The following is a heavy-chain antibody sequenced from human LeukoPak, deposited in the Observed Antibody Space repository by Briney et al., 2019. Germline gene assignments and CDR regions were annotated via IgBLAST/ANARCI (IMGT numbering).Heavy chain of an antibody. D-gene: IGHD3-10*01. Sequence: PSETLSLTCAVYGGSFSGYYWRWIRQPPGKGLEWIGEINHSGSTNYNPSLKSRVTISVDTSKNQFSLKLSSVTAADTAVYYCARLPRYDYYGSEIAGWGQGTLVTVSS. J-gene: IGHJ4*02. CDR1: GGSFSGYY. CDR3: ARLPRYDYYGSEIAG. CDR2: INHSGST. V-gene: IGHV4-34*01.